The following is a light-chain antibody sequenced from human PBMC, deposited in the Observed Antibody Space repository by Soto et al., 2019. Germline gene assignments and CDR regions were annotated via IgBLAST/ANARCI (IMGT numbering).Light chain of an antibody. V-gene: IGKV1-33*01. J-gene: IGKJ2*01. CDR3: QQYYNLPLT. CDR1: QDIRNC. Sequence: DIQMTQSPSSLSASVGDRVTITCQASQDIRNCLNGYQQKPGKAPKLLIDDVSKLKIGVPSRFSGSGSGADFTFTISSLQPEDIATYYCQQYYNLPLTFGQGTKLVIK. CDR2: DVS.